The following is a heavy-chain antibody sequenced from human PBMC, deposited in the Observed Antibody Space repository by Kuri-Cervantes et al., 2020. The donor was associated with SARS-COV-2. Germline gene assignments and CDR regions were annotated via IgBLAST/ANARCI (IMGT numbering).Heavy chain of an antibody. CDR3: ARAKRTMIVVVITPYYYYYMDV. J-gene: IGHJ6*03. Sequence: ASVKVSCKASGYTFTSYDINWVRQATGQGLEWMGWMNPNSGNTGYAQKFQGRVTMTRNTSISTAYMELSSLRSEDTAVYYCARAKRTMIVVVITPYYYYYMDVWGKGTTVTVSS. V-gene: IGHV1-8*01. D-gene: IGHD3-22*01. CDR2: MNPNSGNT. CDR1: GYTFTSYD.